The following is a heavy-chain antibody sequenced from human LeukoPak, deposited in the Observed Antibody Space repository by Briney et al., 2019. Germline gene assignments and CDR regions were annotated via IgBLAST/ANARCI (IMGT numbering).Heavy chain of an antibody. D-gene: IGHD3-3*01. Sequence: GGSLRLSCAASGFTFSSYAMSWVRQAPGKGLEWVSAISGIGGSTYYAGSVKGRFTISRDNSKNTLYLQMNGLRAEDTAVYYCAKDRDFWSGYRFDYWGQGTLVTVSS. CDR1: GFTFSSYA. CDR3: AKDRDFWSGYRFDY. J-gene: IGHJ4*02. CDR2: ISGIGGST. V-gene: IGHV3-23*01.